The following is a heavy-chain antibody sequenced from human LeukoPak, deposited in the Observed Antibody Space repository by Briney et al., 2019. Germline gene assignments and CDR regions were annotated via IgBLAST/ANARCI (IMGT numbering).Heavy chain of an antibody. CDR2: ISGSGDTT. CDR3: AKDTTAWWYHRAYMDV. V-gene: IGHV3-23*01. Sequence: PGGSLRLSCAASGFTFSSYAMSWVRQAPGGGLDWVSAISGSGDTTYHAESVKGRFTISRDNSENRLSLQMDSLRAEDTAVYFCAKDTTAWWYHRAYMDVWGKGTTVTVSS. J-gene: IGHJ6*03. CDR1: GFTFSSYA. D-gene: IGHD2-15*01.